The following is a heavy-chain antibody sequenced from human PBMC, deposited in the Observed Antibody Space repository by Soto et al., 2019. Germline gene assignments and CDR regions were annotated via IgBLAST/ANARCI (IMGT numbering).Heavy chain of an antibody. CDR2: ISYDGSNK. V-gene: IGHV3-30-3*01. CDR1: GFTFSSYA. CDR3: ASGLPTILWSGPTYGMDV. J-gene: IGHJ6*02. Sequence: PGGSLRLSCAASGFTFSSYAMHWVRQAPGKGLEWVAVISYDGSNKYYADSVKGRFTISRDNSKNTLYLQMNSLRAEDTAVYYCASGLPTILWSGPTYGMDVWGQGTTVTVSS. D-gene: IGHD3-3*01.